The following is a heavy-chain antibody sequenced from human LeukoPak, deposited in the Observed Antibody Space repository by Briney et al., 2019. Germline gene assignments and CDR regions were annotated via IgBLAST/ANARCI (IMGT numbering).Heavy chain of an antibody. Sequence: QSGGSLRLSCSASGFTFSSYAMHWVRQAPGKGLEYVSAISSNGGSTYYADSVKGGFTISRDNSKNTLYLQMSSLRAEDTAVYHCVKDLLAARPGYFDYWGQGTLVTVSS. CDR2: ISSNGGST. CDR3: VKDLLAARPGYFDY. J-gene: IGHJ4*02. D-gene: IGHD6-6*01. V-gene: IGHV3-64D*09. CDR1: GFTFSSYA.